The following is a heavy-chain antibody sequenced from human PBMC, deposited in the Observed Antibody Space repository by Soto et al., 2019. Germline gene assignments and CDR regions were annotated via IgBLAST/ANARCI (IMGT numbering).Heavy chain of an antibody. CDR3: ARDGYSYASGSYSGYYYYGMDV. CDR2: ISSSSSYI. CDR1: GFTFSSYS. J-gene: IGHJ6*02. V-gene: IGHV3-21*01. D-gene: IGHD3-10*01. Sequence: PGGSLRLSCAASGFTFSSYSMNWVRQAPGKGLQWVSSISSSSSYIYYADSVKGRFTISRDNAKNSLYLQMNSLRAEDTAVYYCARDGYSYASGSYSGYYYYGMDVWGQGTTVTVSS.